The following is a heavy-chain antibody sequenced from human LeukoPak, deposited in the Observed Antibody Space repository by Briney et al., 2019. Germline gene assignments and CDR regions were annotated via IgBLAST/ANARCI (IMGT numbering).Heavy chain of an antibody. D-gene: IGHD4-23*01. J-gene: IGHJ4*02. CDR1: GGSISSYY. CDR2: IYYSGST. V-gene: IGHV4-59*01. Sequence: PFETLSLTCTVSGGSISSYYWSWIRQPPGKGLEWIGYIYYSGSTNYNPSLKSRVTISVDTSKNQFSLKLSSVTAADTAMYYCARSDGGNSRSFDYWGQGTLVTVSS. CDR3: ARSDGGNSRSFDY.